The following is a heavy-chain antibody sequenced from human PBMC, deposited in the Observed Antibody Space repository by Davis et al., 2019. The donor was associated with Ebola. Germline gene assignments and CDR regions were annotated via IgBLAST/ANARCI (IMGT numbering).Heavy chain of an antibody. J-gene: IGHJ4*02. V-gene: IGHV4-34*01. Sequence: PGGSLRLSCAVYGGSFSGYYWSWIRQPPGKGLEWIGEINHSGSTNYNPSLKSRVTISVDTSKNQFSLKLSSVTAADTAVYYCARKRGYCSSTSCPYYFDYWGQGTLVTVSS. CDR2: INHSGST. D-gene: IGHD2-2*01. CDR3: ARKRGYCSSTSCPYYFDY. CDR1: GGSFSGYY.